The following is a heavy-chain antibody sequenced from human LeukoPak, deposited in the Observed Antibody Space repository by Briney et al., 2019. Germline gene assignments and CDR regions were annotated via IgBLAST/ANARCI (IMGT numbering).Heavy chain of an antibody. D-gene: IGHD1-26*01. V-gene: IGHV4-4*09. J-gene: IGHJ4*02. CDR3: ARAYSRSYSHFDD. CDR1: GGSISGYY. Sequence: SETLCLTCTVSGGSISGYYWSWIRQPPGKGLEWIGYIYTSGSTNYNPSLKSRVTISVDTSKNQFSLRLSSVTAADTAMYFCARAYSRSYSHFDDWGQGTLVTVSS. CDR2: IYTSGST.